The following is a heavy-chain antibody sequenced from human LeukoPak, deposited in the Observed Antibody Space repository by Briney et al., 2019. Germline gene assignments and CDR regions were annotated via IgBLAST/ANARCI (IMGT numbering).Heavy chain of an antibody. J-gene: IGHJ4*02. Sequence: GGSLRLSCAASGFTFSSYAMSWVRQAPGKGLEWVSAISGSGGSTYYADSVKGRFTISRDNSKNTLYLQMNSLRAEDTAVYCCAKSRGYSYGKVTDYWGQGTLVTVSS. V-gene: IGHV3-23*01. CDR1: GFTFSSYA. CDR2: ISGSGGST. D-gene: IGHD5-18*01. CDR3: AKSRGYSYGKVTDY.